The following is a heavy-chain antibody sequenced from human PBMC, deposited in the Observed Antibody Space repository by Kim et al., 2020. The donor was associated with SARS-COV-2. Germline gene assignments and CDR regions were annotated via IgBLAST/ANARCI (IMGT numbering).Heavy chain of an antibody. CDR2: INPNSGGT. Sequence: ASVKVSCKASGYSFTGYHIHWVRQAPGQGLEWMGRINPNSGGTNYAQKFQGRVSMSRDTSISTAYMELNTLRSDDTAVYYCAKNIALMVYALEGWGQGT. D-gene: IGHD2-8*01. V-gene: IGHV1-2*06. CDR3: AKNIALMVYALEG. CDR1: GYSFTGYH. J-gene: IGHJ4*02.